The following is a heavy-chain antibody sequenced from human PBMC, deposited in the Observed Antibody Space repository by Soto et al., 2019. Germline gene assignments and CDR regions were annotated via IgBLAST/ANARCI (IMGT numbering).Heavy chain of an antibody. CDR1: VFTFSDAW. Sequence: VGSLRLSCASSVFTFSDAWMTCVRHSPGKWLEWVGRIKSKSDGGTTDYVAPVKGRFTISRDDSKKTLYLQMSSLKTEDTAVYYCTTDPRDSWSGYYAFDYWGQGTLVTVSS. J-gene: IGHJ4*02. CDR3: TTDPRDSWSGYYAFDY. D-gene: IGHD3-3*01. CDR2: IKSKSDGGTT. V-gene: IGHV3-15*01.